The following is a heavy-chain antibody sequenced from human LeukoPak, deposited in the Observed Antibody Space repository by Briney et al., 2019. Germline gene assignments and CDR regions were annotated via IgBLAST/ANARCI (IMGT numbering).Heavy chain of an antibody. V-gene: IGHV3-74*01. CDR2: ISPTGSTT. CDR1: GFSFSGHW. Sequence: PGGSLRLSCAASGFSFSGHWMHWARQLPGKGLVWVSRISPTGSTTSYADSVKGRFTVSRDNAKNTLYLQVNNPRAEDTAVYYCARGPSSNWSGLDFWGQGTLVTVSS. D-gene: IGHD6-13*01. CDR3: ARGPSSNWSGLDF. J-gene: IGHJ4*02.